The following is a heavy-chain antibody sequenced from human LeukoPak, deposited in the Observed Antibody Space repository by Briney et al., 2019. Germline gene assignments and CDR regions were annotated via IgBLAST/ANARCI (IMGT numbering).Heavy chain of an antibody. CDR2: IIPIFGTA. CDR3: LIVLVPAAMGY. J-gene: IGHJ4*02. Sequence: ASVKVSCKASGGTFSSYAISWVRQAPGQELEWMGGIIPIFGTANYAQKFQGRVTITADESTTTAYMELSSLISEDTAVYYCLIVLVPAAMGYWGQGTLVTVSS. CDR1: GGTFSSYA. V-gene: IGHV1-69*13. D-gene: IGHD2-2*01.